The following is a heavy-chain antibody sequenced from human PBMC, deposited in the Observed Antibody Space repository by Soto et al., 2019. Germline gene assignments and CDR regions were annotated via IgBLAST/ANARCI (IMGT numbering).Heavy chain of an antibody. CDR2: IYYSGST. CDR3: ARGRYQFYSGSYYFDY. V-gene: IGHV4-39*01. J-gene: IGHJ4*02. CDR1: GGSISSSSYY. D-gene: IGHD1-26*01. Sequence: SETLSLTCTVSGGSISSSSYYWGWIRQPPGKGLEWIGSIYYSGSTYYNPSLKSRVTISVDTSKNQFSLKLSSVTAADTAVYYCARGRYQFYSGSYYFDYWGQGTLVTVSS.